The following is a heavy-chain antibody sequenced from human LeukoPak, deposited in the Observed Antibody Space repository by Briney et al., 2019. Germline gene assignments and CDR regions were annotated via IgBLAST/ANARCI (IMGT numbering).Heavy chain of an antibody. CDR1: GGSISSSSYY. CDR2: IYYSGST. CDR3: ARALRTGTTDY. J-gene: IGHJ4*02. V-gene: IGHV4-39*07. D-gene: IGHD1-7*01. Sequence: SETLFLTCTVSGGSISSSSYYWGWIRQPPGKGLEWIGSIYYSGSTYYNPSLKSRVTISVDTSKNQFSLKLSSVTAADTAVYYCARALRTGTTDYWGQGTLVTVSS.